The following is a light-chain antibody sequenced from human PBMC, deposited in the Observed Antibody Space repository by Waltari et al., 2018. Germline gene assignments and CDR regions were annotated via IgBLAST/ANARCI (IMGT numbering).Light chain of an antibody. V-gene: IGKV1-5*03. J-gene: IGKJ4*01. CDR3: QQYNSYSLLT. Sequence: DIQMTQSPSTLSASVGDRFNITCRASQSISNWLAWYQQKPGKAPKLLIYKASTLESGVPSRIIGSGSGTEFTLTISSLQPDDFATYYCQQYNSYSLLTFGGGTKVEIK. CDR1: QSISNW. CDR2: KAS.